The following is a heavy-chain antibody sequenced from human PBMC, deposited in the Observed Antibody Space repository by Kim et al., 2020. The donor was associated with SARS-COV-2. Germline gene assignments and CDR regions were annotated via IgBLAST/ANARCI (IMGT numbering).Heavy chain of an antibody. CDR3: ARQGESVHVWGSYNWFDP. CDR2: IYPGDSDT. V-gene: IGHV5-51*01. CDR1: GYSFTSYW. Sequence: GESLKISCKGSGYSFTSYWIGWVRQMPGKGLEWMGIIYPGDSDTRYSPSFQGQVTISADKSISTANLQWSSLKASNTAMYYCARQGESVHVWGSYNWFDPWGPGPLVTVSS. D-gene: IGHD3-16*01. J-gene: IGHJ5*02.